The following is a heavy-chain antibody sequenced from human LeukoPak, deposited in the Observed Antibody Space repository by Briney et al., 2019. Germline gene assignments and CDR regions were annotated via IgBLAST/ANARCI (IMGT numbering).Heavy chain of an antibody. CDR3: ARGRLGSSSYFDY. D-gene: IGHD6-6*01. J-gene: IGHJ4*02. CDR1: GYSISSGYY. CDR2: IYHSGST. Sequence: PSETLSLTCTVSGYSISSGYYWGWIRQPPGKGLEWIGSIYHSGSTYYNPSLKSRVTISVDTSKNQFSLKLSSVTAADTAVYYCARGRLGSSSYFDYWGQGTLVTVSS. V-gene: IGHV4-38-2*02.